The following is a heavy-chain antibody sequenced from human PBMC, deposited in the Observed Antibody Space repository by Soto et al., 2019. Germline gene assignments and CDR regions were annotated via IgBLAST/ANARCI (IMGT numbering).Heavy chain of an antibody. V-gene: IGHV4-59*08. CDR1: GGSISSYY. CDR3: ARHGSY. Sequence: PSETLSLTCTVSGGSISSYYWSWIRQPPGKGLEWIGYIYYSGSSYSNPSLKSRVTISLDTSKNQFSLTLTSVTAADTAVYYCARHGSYWGQGTLVTVSS. J-gene: IGHJ4*02. CDR2: IYYSGSS.